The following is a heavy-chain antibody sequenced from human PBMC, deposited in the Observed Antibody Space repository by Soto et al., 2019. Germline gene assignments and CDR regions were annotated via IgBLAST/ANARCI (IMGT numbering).Heavy chain of an antibody. CDR3: ARDRGAYIWGSYRWFDP. V-gene: IGHV3-7*01. J-gene: IGHJ5*02. D-gene: IGHD3-16*02. Sequence: GESLKISCAASGFTFSSYWMSWVRQAPGKGLEWVANIKQDGSEKYYVDSVKGRFTISRDNAKNSLYLQMNSLRAEDTAVYYCARDRGAYIWGSYRWFDPWGQGTLVTVSS. CDR1: GFTFSSYW. CDR2: IKQDGSEK.